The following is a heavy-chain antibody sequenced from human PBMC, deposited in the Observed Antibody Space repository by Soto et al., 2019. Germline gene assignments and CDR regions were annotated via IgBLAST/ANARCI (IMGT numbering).Heavy chain of an antibody. CDR1: GGSISGYY. CDR3: ARDYGVFSYGMDV. D-gene: IGHD4-17*01. Sequence: PSETLSLTCTVSGGSISGYYWSWIRQPPGKGLEWIGYIYYSGSTDYNPSLRSRVTISVDTSKNQLSLRLTSVTAADTAVYFCARDYGVFSYGMDVWGQGTTVTVSS. CDR2: IYYSGST. V-gene: IGHV4-59*01. J-gene: IGHJ6*02.